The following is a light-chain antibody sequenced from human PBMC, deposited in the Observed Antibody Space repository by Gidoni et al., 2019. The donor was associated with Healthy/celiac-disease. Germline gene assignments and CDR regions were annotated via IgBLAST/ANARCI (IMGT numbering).Light chain of an antibody. CDR2: AAS. CDR1: QSISSY. V-gene: IGKV1-39*01. J-gene: IGKJ1*01. Sequence: DIEMSQSPSSLSASVGDRVSITCRASQSISSYINWYQQKPGKAHKLLIYAASSVQSGVPSRFSVSRSGTDFTLTISSLQPEDFATYYCQQSYSTPGTFGQGTKVEIK. CDR3: QQSYSTPGT.